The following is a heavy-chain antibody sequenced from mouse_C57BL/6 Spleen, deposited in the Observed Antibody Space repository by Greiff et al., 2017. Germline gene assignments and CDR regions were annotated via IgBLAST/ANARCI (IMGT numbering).Heavy chain of an antibody. Sequence: DVQLQESGPGMVKPSQSLSLTCTVTGYSITSGYDWHWIRHFPGNKLEWMGYISYSGSTNYNPSLKSRISITHDTSKNHFFLKLNSVTTEDTATYYCASFNDWYFDVWGTGTTVTVSS. J-gene: IGHJ1*03. V-gene: IGHV3-1*01. D-gene: IGHD2-3*01. CDR2: ISYSGST. CDR3: ASFNDWYFDV. CDR1: GYSITSGYD.